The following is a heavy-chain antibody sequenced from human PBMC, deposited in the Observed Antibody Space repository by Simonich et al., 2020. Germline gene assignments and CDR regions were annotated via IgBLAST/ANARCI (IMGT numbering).Heavy chain of an antibody. D-gene: IGHD2-15*01. CDR1: GYTFTSYG. CDR3: ARASRGTWWYYYFDY. J-gene: IGHJ4*02. Sequence: QVQLVQSGAEVKKPGASVKVSCKASGYTFTSYGISWVRQAPGQGLEWMGWISAYHGNTNNAQKLQGRVTMTPDTSTSTAYIELRSLRSDDTAVYYCARASRGTWWYYYFDYWGQGTLVTVSS. CDR2: ISAYHGNT. V-gene: IGHV1-18*01.